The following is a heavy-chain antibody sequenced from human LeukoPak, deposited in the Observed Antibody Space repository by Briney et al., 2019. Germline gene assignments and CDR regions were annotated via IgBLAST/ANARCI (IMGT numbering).Heavy chain of an antibody. CDR1: GFTFSSYA. CDR3: AKARRFGELSKYFDY. Sequence: PGGSLRLSCAASGFTFSSYAMSWVRQAPGKGLEWVSAISGSGGSTYYADSVKGRFTISRDNSKNTLYLQMNSLRAEDTAVYYCAKARRFGELSKYFDYWGQGTLVTVSS. J-gene: IGHJ4*02. D-gene: IGHD3-10*01. V-gene: IGHV3-23*01. CDR2: ISGSGGST.